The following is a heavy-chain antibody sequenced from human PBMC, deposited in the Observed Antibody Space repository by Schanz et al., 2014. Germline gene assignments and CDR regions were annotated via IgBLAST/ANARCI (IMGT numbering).Heavy chain of an antibody. Sequence: EVQLLESGGGLVQPGGSLRLSCEASGFSFGNYGMNWLRQAPGKGLEWVSRIKSDGSSTSYADSVKGRFTISRDNAKNTLYLQMNRLRAEDTAVYYCARPALWFGDNCFDPWGQGTLVTVSS. CDR2: IKSDGSST. CDR1: GFSFGNYG. D-gene: IGHD3-10*01. CDR3: ARPALWFGDNCFDP. V-gene: IGHV3-74*02. J-gene: IGHJ5*02.